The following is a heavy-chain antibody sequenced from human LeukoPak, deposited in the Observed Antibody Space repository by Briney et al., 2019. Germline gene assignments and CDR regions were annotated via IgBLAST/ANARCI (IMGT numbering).Heavy chain of an antibody. Sequence: PGGSLTLSCLASVFTFRSYWIRWLRQPPARGRDGVAHINQDGSDKRYMDTVRGRFTISRDNDKNSLSLHMDSLRAEDTAVYYCARVGYNWDDDGVDYWGQGNVVTVSS. CDR3: ARVGYNWDDDGVDY. V-gene: IGHV3-7*03. CDR2: INQDGSDK. J-gene: IGHJ4*02. D-gene: IGHD1-1*01. CDR1: VFTFRSYW.